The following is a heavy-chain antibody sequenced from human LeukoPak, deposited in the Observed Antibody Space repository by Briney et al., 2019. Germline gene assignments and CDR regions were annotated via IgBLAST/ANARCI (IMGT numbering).Heavy chain of an antibody. CDR1: GFTFSSYG. D-gene: IGHD2-15*01. CDR2: IWYDGSNK. Sequence: PGRSLRLSCAASGFTFSSYGMHWVRQAPGKGLEWVAVIWYDGSNKYYADSVKGRFTISRDNSKNTLFLQMNSLRAEDTAVYYCAKDRYCGGGTCYWSYFDYWGQGTLVTVSS. V-gene: IGHV3-33*06. CDR3: AKDRYCGGGTCYWSYFDY. J-gene: IGHJ4*02.